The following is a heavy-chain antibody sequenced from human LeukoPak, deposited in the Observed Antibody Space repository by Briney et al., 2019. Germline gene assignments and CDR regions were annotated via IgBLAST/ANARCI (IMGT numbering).Heavy chain of an antibody. Sequence: ASVKVSCKASGGTFSSYAISWVRQAPGQGLEWMGGIIPILGTANYAQKFQGRVTITADESTSTAYMELSSLRSEDTAVYYCARDNYGDYSYNWFDPWGQGTLVTVSS. D-gene: IGHD4-17*01. J-gene: IGHJ5*02. CDR1: GGTFSSYA. CDR2: IIPILGTA. CDR3: ARDNYGDYSYNWFDP. V-gene: IGHV1-69*13.